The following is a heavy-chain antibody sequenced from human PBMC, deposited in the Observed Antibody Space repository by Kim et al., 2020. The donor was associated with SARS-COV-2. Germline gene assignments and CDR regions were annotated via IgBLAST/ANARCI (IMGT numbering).Heavy chain of an antibody. V-gene: IGHV3-74*03. CDR3: GRQYDY. J-gene: IGHJ4*02. CDR2: SSGNST. Sequence: SSGNSTQYSENVKGRFTISRESAKNALDLQLNGLRAEETAVYYCGRQYDYWGQGTLVTVSS.